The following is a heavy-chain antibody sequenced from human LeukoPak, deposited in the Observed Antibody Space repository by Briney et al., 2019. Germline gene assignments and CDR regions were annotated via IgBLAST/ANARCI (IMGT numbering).Heavy chain of an antibody. V-gene: IGHV1-2*02. Sequence: ASVKVSCKASGYTFTGYYMHWVRQAPGQGLEWMGWINPNSGGTNYAQKFQGRVTMTRDTSISTAYMELSRLRSDDTAVYYCARDITLTSRGNLDYWGQGTLVTVSS. D-gene: IGHD4-17*01. CDR3: ARDITLTSRGNLDY. CDR2: INPNSGGT. CDR1: GYTFTGYY. J-gene: IGHJ4*02.